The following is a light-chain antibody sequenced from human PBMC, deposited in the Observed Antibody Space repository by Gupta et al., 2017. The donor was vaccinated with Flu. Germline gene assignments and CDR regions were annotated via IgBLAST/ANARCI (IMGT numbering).Light chain of an antibody. CDR1: QNIQNY. CDR2: DVS. V-gene: IGKV3-11*01. J-gene: IGKJ5*01. Sequence: ATLSLSPRERATLSCRASQNIQNYLAWYQQKPGQAPKLLMYDVSNRATGVPARFSGSGSGTDFSLTISSLEPDDFAFYYCQQRKNWPSITFGQGTRLEIK. CDR3: QQRKNWPSIT.